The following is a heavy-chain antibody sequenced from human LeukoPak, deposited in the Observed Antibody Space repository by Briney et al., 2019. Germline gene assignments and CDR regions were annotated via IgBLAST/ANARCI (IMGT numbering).Heavy chain of an antibody. J-gene: IGHJ6*03. CDR1: GGSISSSSYY. CDR2: IYYSGST. Sequence: SETLSLTCTVSGGSISSSSYYWGWIRQPPGKGLEWIGSIYYSGSTYYNPSLKSRVTISVDTSKNQFSLKLSSVTAADTAVYYCARQTSSSSYYYYYYYMDVWGKGTTVTVSS. D-gene: IGHD6-6*01. CDR3: ARQTSSSSYYYYYYYMDV. V-gene: IGHV4-39*01.